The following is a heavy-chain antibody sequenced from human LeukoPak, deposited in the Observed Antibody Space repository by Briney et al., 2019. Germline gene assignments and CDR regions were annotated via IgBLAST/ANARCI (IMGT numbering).Heavy chain of an antibody. D-gene: IGHD2-15*01. V-gene: IGHV3-15*01. CDR1: GLTFTDAW. J-gene: IGHJ4*02. CDR2: IKSKTDGGTT. Sequence: GGSLRLSCAVSGLTFTDAWMSWIRQAPGKGLEWVGRIKSKTDGGTTDYAAPVKGRFTISRDDSKNTLYLQMNSLKTEDTAVYYCTTFHLGYCSGGSCSYWGQGTLVTVSS. CDR3: TTFHLGYCSGGSCSY.